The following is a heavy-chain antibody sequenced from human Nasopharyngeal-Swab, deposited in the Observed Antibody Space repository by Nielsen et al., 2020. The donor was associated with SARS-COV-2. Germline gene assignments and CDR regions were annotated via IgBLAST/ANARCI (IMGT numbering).Heavy chain of an antibody. CDR1: GYTFTGYY. Sequence: ASVKVSCKASGYTFTGYYMHWVRQAPGQGLEWMGWINPNSGGTNYAQKFQGWVTMTRDTSISTAYMELSSLRSEDTAVYYCARDRGYFDPLGWFDPWGQGTLVTVSS. D-gene: IGHD3-9*01. CDR2: INPNSGGT. V-gene: IGHV1-2*04. CDR3: ARDRGYFDPLGWFDP. J-gene: IGHJ5*02.